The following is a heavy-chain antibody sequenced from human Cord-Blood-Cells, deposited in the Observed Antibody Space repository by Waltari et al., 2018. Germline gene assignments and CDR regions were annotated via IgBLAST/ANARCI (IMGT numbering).Heavy chain of an antibody. CDR1: GFTFSSYA. D-gene: IGHD2-2*01. Sequence: QVQLVESGGGVVQPGRSLRLSCAASGFTFSSYAMHWVRQAPGKGLERVAVISYDGSNKYYADSVKGRFTISRDNSKNTLYLQMNSLRAEDTAVYYCARVWRYCSSTSCYGGLYYYYGMDVWGQGTTVTVSS. V-gene: IGHV3-30*04. CDR2: ISYDGSNK. J-gene: IGHJ6*02. CDR3: ARVWRYCSSTSCYGGLYYYYGMDV.